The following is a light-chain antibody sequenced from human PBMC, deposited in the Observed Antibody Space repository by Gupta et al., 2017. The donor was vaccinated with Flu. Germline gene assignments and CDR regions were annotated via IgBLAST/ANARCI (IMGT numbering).Light chain of an antibody. J-gene: IGKJ2*01. V-gene: IGKV3-20*01. CDR1: QSVASD. CDR3: QQYGTSPT. CDR2: GAS. Sequence: EIALTQSPGTLSLSPGERATLSCRASQSVASDLVWYQQKPGQAPRLLIYGASSRATGIPDRFSGSGSGTDFSLTISRLEPEDFAVYHCQQYGTSPTFGQGTKLESK.